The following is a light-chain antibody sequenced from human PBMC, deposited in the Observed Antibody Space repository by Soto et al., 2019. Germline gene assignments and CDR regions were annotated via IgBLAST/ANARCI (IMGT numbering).Light chain of an antibody. Sequence: EIVMTQSPLSLAVTPGETASISCNCSHRVVHGNGKNYLDWYVQKPGQSPQLLIYLGSNRASGVPDRFSGRGSGTDFALTISRVEAADAGIYYCMQALTGLTFGGGTKVEIK. CDR2: LGS. V-gene: IGKV2-28*01. CDR1: HRVVHGNGKNY. CDR3: MQALTGLT. J-gene: IGKJ4*01.